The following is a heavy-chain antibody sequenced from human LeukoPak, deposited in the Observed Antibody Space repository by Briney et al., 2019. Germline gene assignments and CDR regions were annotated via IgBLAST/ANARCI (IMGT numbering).Heavy chain of an antibody. J-gene: IGHJ4*02. Sequence: SETLSLTCAVYGGSSSGYYRSWIRQPPGKGLEWIGEINHSGSTNYNPSLKSRVTISVDTSKNQFSLKLSSVTAADTAVYYCAVTRYSSGWVYFDYWGQGTLVTVSS. CDR1: GGSSSGYY. V-gene: IGHV4-34*01. CDR2: INHSGST. CDR3: AVTRYSSGWVYFDY. D-gene: IGHD6-19*01.